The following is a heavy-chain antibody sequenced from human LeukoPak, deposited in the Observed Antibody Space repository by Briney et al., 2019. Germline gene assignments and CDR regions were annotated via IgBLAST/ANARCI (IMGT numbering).Heavy chain of an antibody. V-gene: IGHV3-7*01. CDR1: ELTFSSHC. CDR3: ARGGGTYDY. CDR2: IKEDGSER. J-gene: IGHJ4*02. D-gene: IGHD3/OR15-3a*01. Sequence: GGSLRLSCEASELTFSSHCMSWVRQAPGKGLEWVASIKEDGSERYCVESVKGRFTISRDNAKDSLYLQMNSLRVEDTAVYYCARGGGTYDYWGQGTLVTVFS.